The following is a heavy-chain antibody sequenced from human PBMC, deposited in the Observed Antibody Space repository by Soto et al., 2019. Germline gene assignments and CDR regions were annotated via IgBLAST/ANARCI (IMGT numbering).Heavy chain of an antibody. D-gene: IGHD5-12*01. CDR3: ARNRYGGYDFDY. J-gene: IGHJ4*02. Sequence: QVQLQESGPGLVKPSGTLSLTCAVSSDSITSSNWWSWVRQSPGKGLEWIGEVSHSGSTNYIPSLKSRVTISVDKSRNQFSRRLNSVTAAETAVYYCARNRYGGYDFDYWGQGTLVTVSS. CDR2: VSHSGST. V-gene: IGHV4-4*02. CDR1: SDSITSSNW.